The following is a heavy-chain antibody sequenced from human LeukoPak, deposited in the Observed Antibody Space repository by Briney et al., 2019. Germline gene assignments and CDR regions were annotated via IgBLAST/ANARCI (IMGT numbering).Heavy chain of an antibody. CDR2: ISWNSGSK. CDR1: GFTFDDYA. V-gene: IGHV3-9*01. Sequence: GRSLRLSCAASGFTFDDYAMHWVRQAPGKGLEWVSGISWNSGSKGYADSVKGRFTISRDNAKNSLFLQMSSLRVEDTAVYYCARERVTTTSFDYWGQGVLVTVSS. CDR3: ARERVTTTSFDY. D-gene: IGHD2/OR15-2a*01. J-gene: IGHJ4*02.